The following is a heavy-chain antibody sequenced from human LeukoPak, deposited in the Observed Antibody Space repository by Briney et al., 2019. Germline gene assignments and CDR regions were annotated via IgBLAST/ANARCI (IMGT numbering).Heavy chain of an antibody. CDR3: ARDRYYYDSSGYIRGISFDY. CDR2: INPSGGST. Sequence: ASVKVSCKASGYTFTSYYMHWVRQAPGQGLERMGIINPSGGSTSYAQKFQGRVTMTRDTSTSTVYMELSSLRFEDTAVYYCARDRYYYDSSGYIRGISFDYWGQGTLVTVSS. V-gene: IGHV1-46*01. CDR1: GYTFTSYY. J-gene: IGHJ4*02. D-gene: IGHD3-22*01.